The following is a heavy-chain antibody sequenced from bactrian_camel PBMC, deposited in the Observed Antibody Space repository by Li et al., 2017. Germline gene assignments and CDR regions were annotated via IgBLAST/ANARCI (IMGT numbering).Heavy chain of an antibody. J-gene: IGHJ7*01. CDR2: ISDDIVTL. Sequence: QLVESGGGLVQPGGSLRLSCAASGFTLNRFWTYWFRQAPGKGLEWVSTISDDIVTLNYADSVKGRFTISRDNARNTLYLELNSLKSEDTAMYYCTKPSMGTMIGMDTWGKGTQVTVS. CDR1: GFTLNRFW. D-gene: IGHD4*01. V-gene: IGHV3S1*01.